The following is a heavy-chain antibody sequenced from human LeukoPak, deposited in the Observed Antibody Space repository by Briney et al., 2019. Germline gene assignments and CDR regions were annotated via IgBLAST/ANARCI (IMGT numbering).Heavy chain of an antibody. V-gene: IGHV3-23*01. CDR2: FSGSGGTT. Sequence: GGSLRLSCAASGFTFSSYAMSWVRQAPGKGLEWVSAFSGSGGTTYYADSVKGRFTVSRDNSKNTLYLQMSCLRAEDTAVYYCAKEGKLLWFEELSSYWYFDLWGRGTLVTVSS. CDR1: GFTFSSYA. J-gene: IGHJ2*01. D-gene: IGHD3-10*01. CDR3: AKEGKLLWFEELSSYWYFDL.